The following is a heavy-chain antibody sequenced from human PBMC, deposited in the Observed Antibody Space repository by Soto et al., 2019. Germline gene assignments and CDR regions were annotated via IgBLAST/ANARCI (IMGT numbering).Heavy chain of an antibody. J-gene: IGHJ6*04. V-gene: IGHV2-26*01. D-gene: IGHD6-13*01. CDR1: GFSLSNARMG. CDR2: IFSNDEK. Sequence: SGPTLVNPTDTLTLTCTVSGFSLSNARMGVSWIRQPPGKALEWLAHIFSNDEKSYSTSLKSRLTISKDTSKSQVVLTMTNMDPVDTATYYCARVPAGYYGMAVWGKGTTVTVSS. CDR3: ARVPAGYYGMAV.